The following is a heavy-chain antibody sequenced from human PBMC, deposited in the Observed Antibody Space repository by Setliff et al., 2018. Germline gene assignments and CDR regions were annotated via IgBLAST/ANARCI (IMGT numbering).Heavy chain of an antibody. Sequence: SETLSLTCDVSGGSTNSGSYSWSWIRQPPGKGLEWIGNIYQSGSTNYNPSLKSRVTISVDTSKNQFSLKLSSVTAADTAVYYCASLTLRGYSYGYEAFDIWGQGTMVTVSS. CDR2: IYQSGST. CDR3: ASLTLRGYSYGYEAFDI. J-gene: IGHJ3*02. D-gene: IGHD5-18*01. V-gene: IGHV4-61*01. CDR1: GGSTNSGSYS.